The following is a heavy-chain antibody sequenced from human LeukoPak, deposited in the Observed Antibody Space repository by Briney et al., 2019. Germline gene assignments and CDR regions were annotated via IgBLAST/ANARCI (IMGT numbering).Heavy chain of an antibody. CDR2: INHSGST. D-gene: IGHD6-25*01. J-gene: IGHJ5*02. CDR1: GGSFSGYY. CDR3: ARGPPFTVQRLGQSWFDP. V-gene: IGHV4-34*01. Sequence: SETLSLTCAVYGGSFSGYYWSWIRQPPGKGLEWIGEINHSGSTNYNPSLKSRVTISVDTSKNQFSLKLSSVTAADTAVYYCARGPPFTVQRLGQSWFDPWGQGTLVTVSS.